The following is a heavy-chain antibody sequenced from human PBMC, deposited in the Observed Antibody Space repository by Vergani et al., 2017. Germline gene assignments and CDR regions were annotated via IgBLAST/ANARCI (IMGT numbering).Heavy chain of an antibody. J-gene: IGHJ4*02. CDR2: ISYDGSNK. Sequence: VQLLESGGGLVQPGGSLRLSCAASGFTFSSYGMHWVRQAPGKGLEWVAVISYDGSNKYYADSVKGRFTISRDNSKNTLYLQMNSLRAEDTAVYYCAKAWRDPTNPLDYWGQGTLVTVSS. D-gene: IGHD1-14*01. V-gene: IGHV3-30*18. CDR1: GFTFSSYG. CDR3: AKAWRDPTNPLDY.